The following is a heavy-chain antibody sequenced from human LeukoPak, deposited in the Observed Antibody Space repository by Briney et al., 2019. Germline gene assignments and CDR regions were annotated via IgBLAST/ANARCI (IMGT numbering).Heavy chain of an antibody. CDR1: GGSISSYY. D-gene: IGHD4-23*01. V-gene: IGHV4-4*07. Sequence: SETLSLTCTVAGGSISSYYWSWIRQPAGKGLEWIGRIYTSGSTNYNPFLKSRVTMSVGTSKNQFSLKLSSVTAADTAVYYCARDRATVVTPRSYWYFDLWGRGTLVTVSS. CDR2: IYTSGST. J-gene: IGHJ2*01. CDR3: ARDRATVVTPRSYWYFDL.